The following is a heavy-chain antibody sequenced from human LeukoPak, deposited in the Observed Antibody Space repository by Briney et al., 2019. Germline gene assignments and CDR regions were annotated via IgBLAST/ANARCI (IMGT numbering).Heavy chain of an antibody. D-gene: IGHD3-10*01. J-gene: IGHJ4*02. V-gene: IGHV3-30*02. CDR3: AKEEMWFGNLPNYFLDY. Sequence: GGSLRLSCEASGFTFSVFGMHWVRQAPGKEPEWVAFIRKDATKTYCADSVRGRFTISRDNFKNTLDLQMNSLRVEDTAVYFCAKEEMWFGNLPNYFLDYWGQGTLVTVSS. CDR2: IRKDATKT. CDR1: GFTFSVFG.